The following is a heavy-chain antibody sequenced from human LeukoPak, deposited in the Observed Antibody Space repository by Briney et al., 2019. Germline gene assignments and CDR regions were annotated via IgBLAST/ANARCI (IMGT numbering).Heavy chain of an antibody. J-gene: IGHJ4*02. CDR1: GGSISSSSYY. Sequence: SETLSLTCTVSGGSISSSSYYWGWIRQPPGKGLEWIGSIYYSGNTYYNASLKSQVSISIDTSKNQFSLRLTSVTAADTAVYYCASGGSSSSWDDYWGQGTLVTVSS. CDR3: ASGGSSSSWDDY. D-gene: IGHD6-13*01. CDR2: IYYSGNT. V-gene: IGHV4-39*01.